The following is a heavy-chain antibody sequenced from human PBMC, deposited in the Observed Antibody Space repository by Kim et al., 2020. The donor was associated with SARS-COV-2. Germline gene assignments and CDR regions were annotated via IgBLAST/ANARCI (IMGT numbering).Heavy chain of an antibody. CDR1: GLTFSTYW. CDR3: AAPRTNNGFAVEKY. Sequence: GGSLRLSCAASGLTFSTYWMIWVRQAPGKGLEWVANINEGGSEKNYAASVKGRFTISRDNAENSVYLQMNSLRAEDTAVYYCAAPRTNNGFAVEKYWGQGTLVTVS. D-gene: IGHD2-8*01. CDR2: INEGGSEK. J-gene: IGHJ4*02. V-gene: IGHV3-7*03.